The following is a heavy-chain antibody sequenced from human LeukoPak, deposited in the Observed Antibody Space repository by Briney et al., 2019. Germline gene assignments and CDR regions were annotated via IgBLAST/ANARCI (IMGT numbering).Heavy chain of an antibody. CDR1: GGSISSGGYY. Sequence: KASQTLSLTCTVSGGSISSGGYYWNWIRQPPGKGLEWIGYVHYSGSTNYNPSLKSRITISVDTSKNQFSLKLSSVTAADTAVYYCARRVVVTAIEEDAFDIWGQGTMVTVSS. CDR3: ARRVVVTAIEEDAFDI. D-gene: IGHD2-21*02. J-gene: IGHJ3*02. CDR2: VHYSGST. V-gene: IGHV4-61*08.